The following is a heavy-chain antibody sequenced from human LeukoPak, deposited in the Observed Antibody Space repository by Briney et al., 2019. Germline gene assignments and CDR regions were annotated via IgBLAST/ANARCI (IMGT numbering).Heavy chain of an antibody. V-gene: IGHV4-38-2*02. J-gene: IGHJ2*01. CDR3: ARTSYWYFDL. CDR2: IYHSGST. CDR1: GYSISSGYY. Sequence: PSETLSLTCTVSGYSISSGYYWGWIRQPPGKGLEWIGSIYHSGSTYHNPSLKSRVTISVDTSKNQFSLKLSSVTAADTAVYYCARTSYWYFDLWGRGTLVTVSP.